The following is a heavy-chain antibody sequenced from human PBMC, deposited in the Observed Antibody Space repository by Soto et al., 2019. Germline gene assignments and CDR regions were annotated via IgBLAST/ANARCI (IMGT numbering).Heavy chain of an antibody. CDR1: GGTFSSYA. CDR3: ARDRFDGVATHVSFGD. V-gene: IGHV1-69*01. CDR2: IIPISGTA. D-gene: IGHD5-12*01. Sequence: QVQLVQSGAEVKKPGSSVKVSCKASGGTFSSYAISWVRQAPGQGLEWMGGIIPISGTANYAQKFQGRVTITADESTSTAYMELSSLRSEDTAVYYCARDRFDGVATHVSFGDWGQGTLVTVSS. J-gene: IGHJ4*02.